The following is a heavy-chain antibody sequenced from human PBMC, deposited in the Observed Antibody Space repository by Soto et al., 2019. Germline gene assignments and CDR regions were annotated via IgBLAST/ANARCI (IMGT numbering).Heavy chain of an antibody. CDR3: ARGYNEEGPFDY. D-gene: IGHD1-1*01. CDR1: GGSISSGGYY. Sequence: QVQLQESGPGLVKPSQTLSLTCTLSGGSISSGGYYWSWIRQLPGKGLEWIGYIHYSGSTYYNPSLKSRLIISVDTSKNQFSLKLTSVTAADTAVYYCARGYNEEGPFDYWGQGTLVTVSS. CDR2: IHYSGST. J-gene: IGHJ4*02. V-gene: IGHV4-31*03.